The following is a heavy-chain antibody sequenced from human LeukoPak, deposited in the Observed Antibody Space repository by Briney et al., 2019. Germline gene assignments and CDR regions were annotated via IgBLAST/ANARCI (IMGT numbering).Heavy chain of an antibody. CDR2: INEDGSER. V-gene: IGHV3-7*04. CDR1: GFTFSRYW. CDR3: ARDYDCSGGGCYFGY. D-gene: IGHD2-15*01. J-gene: IGHJ4*02. Sequence: PGGSLRLSCAASGFTFSRYWMNWVRQAPGKGLEWLANINEDGSERNYVDSVEGRFTISRDNPKNSPYLQINSLRVEDTAVYYCARDYDCSGGGCYFGYWGQGTLVTVSS.